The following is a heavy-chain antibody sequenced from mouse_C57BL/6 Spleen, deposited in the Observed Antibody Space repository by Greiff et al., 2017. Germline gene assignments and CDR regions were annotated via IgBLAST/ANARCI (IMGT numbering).Heavy chain of an antibody. V-gene: IGHV5-17*01. J-gene: IGHJ2*01. CDR3: ARFTGFDY. Sequence: EVMLVESGGGLVKPGGSLKLSCAASGFTFSDYGMHWVRQAPEKGLEWVAYISSGSSTIYYADTVTGRFTISRDNAKNTLFLQMTSLRSEDTAMYYCARFTGFDYWGQGTTLTVSS. CDR1: GFTFSDYG. CDR2: ISSGSSTI.